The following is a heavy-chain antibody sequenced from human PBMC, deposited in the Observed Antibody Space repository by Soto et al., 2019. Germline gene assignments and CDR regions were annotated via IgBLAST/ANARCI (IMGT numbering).Heavy chain of an antibody. CDR2: INPNSGGT. CDR3: ARDGSCSSTSSYPYYYGMDV. Sequence: SVKVSCKASGYTFTGYYMHWVRQAPGQGLEWMGWINPNSGGTNYAQKVQGRVTMTRDTSISTAYMELSRLRSDDTAVYYCARDGSCSSTSSYPYYYGMDVWGQRPTVTVSS. CDR1: GYTFTGYY. J-gene: IGHJ6*02. D-gene: IGHD2-2*01. V-gene: IGHV1-2*02.